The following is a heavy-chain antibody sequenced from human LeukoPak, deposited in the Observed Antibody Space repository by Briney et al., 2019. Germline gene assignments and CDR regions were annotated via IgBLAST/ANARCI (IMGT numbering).Heavy chain of an antibody. D-gene: IGHD3-3*02. CDR1: GGSISTSSYY. CDR3: ARGPRLANAFDI. V-gene: IGHV4-39*01. CDR2: IYYSGST. Sequence: SETLSLTCTVSGGSISTSSYYWGWIRHPPGRGLEWIGSIYYSGSTYYKSSLKRRVTIFVDTSKNQFSLKLSSVTAADTAIYYCARGPRLANAFDIWGQGTMVTFSS. J-gene: IGHJ3*02.